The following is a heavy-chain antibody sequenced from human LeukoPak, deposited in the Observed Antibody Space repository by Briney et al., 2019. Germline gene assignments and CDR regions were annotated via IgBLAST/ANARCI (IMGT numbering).Heavy chain of an antibody. D-gene: IGHD3-10*01. Sequence: SETLSLTCTVSGGSISDYYWSWIRQPAGKGLEWNGRIYPSGSTNYSPSLKSRFTMSVDTSKNQFSLRLSSVTAADTAVYYCARDTGYFGSGGFDLWGQGTLVTVSS. J-gene: IGHJ1*01. CDR1: GGSISDYY. V-gene: IGHV4-4*07. CDR3: ARDTGYFGSGGFDL. CDR2: IYPSGST.